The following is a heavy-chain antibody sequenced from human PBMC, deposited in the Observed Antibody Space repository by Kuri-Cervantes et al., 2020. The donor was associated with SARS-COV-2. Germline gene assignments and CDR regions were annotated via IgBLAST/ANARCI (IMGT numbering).Heavy chain of an antibody. V-gene: IGHV3-30-3*01. Sequence: LSLTCAASGFTFNNYAMHWVRQTPGEGLEWVAITSYDGSTKYYADSVKGRFTISRDNAKNSLYLQMNSLRAEDTAVYYYASSPAAADGTYYYYYYGMDVWGQGTTVTVSS. CDR1: GFTFNNYA. D-gene: IGHD2-2*01. CDR2: TSYDGSTK. CDR3: ASSPAAADGTYYYYYYGMDV. J-gene: IGHJ6*02.